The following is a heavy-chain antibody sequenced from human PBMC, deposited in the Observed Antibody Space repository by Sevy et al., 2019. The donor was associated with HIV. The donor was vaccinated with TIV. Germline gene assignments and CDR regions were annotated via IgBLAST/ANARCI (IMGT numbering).Heavy chain of an antibody. CDR1: GFTFRTYS. CDR3: ARDFTIFGVVSGLDY. CDR2: ISDDSRYI. D-gene: IGHD3-3*01. V-gene: IGHV3-21*04. Sequence: GGSLRLSCAASGFTFRTYSMNWVRQAPGKGLEWLSSISDDSRYIWYSDSVKGRFTISRANAKNLLFLQMNNLRVEDTAMYYCARDFTIFGVVSGLDYWGQGNLVTVSS. J-gene: IGHJ4*02.